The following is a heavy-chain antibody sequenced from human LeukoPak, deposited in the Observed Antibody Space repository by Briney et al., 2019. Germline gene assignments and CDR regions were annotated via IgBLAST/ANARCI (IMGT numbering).Heavy chain of an antibody. V-gene: IGHV3-7*01. J-gene: IGHJ4*02. CDR2: IRGDGTKK. CDR1: GFTFSSYA. D-gene: IGHD2-15*01. Sequence: PGGSLRLSCAASGFTFSSYAMSCVRQAPGKGLEWVANIRGDGTKKYYVDSVEGRFTISRDNAKKSLYLQMNSLRAEDTAVYYCARDDTYYSGDMYYDRFDYWGQGTLVTVSS. CDR3: ARDDTYYSGDMYYDRFDY.